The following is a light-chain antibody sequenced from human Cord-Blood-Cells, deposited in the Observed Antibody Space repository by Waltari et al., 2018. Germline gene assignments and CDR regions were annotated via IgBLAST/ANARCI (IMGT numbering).Light chain of an antibody. CDR3: AAWDDSLSGYV. CDR2: RNN. Sequence: QSVLTQPHSASGTPGQRVTISCSGSSSNIGSAYVYWYQQLPGTAPKRLIYRNNQRPSGVPDRFSGSKSGTSASLAISGLRSEDEADYYCAAWDDSLSGYVFGTGTKVTVL. J-gene: IGLJ1*01. V-gene: IGLV1-47*01. CDR1: SSNIGSAY.